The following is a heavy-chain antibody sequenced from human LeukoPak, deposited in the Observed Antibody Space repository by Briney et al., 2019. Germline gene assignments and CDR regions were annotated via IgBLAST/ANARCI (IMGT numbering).Heavy chain of an antibody. J-gene: IGHJ4*02. CDR1: GFTFSSYS. Sequence: KTGGSLRLPCAASGFTFSSYSMNWVRQAPGKGLEWVSSISSSSSYIYYADSVKGRFTISRDNAKNSLYLQMSSLRAEDTAVYYCARASALSGYPSYYFDYWGQGTLVTVSS. CDR3: ARASALSGYPSYYFDY. CDR2: ISSSSSYI. V-gene: IGHV3-21*01. D-gene: IGHD5-12*01.